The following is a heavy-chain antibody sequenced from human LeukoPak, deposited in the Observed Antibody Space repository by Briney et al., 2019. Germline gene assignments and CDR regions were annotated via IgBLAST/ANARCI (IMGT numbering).Heavy chain of an antibody. CDR2: IYYSGST. J-gene: IGHJ4*02. CDR3: ARWGYGWPSPYYFDY. Sequence: PSQTLSLTCIVSGGSISSGDYYWNWIRQPPGKGLEWIGYIYYSGSTYYNPSLKSRATISVDTSKNQFSLKLSSVTAADTALYYCARWGYGWPSPYYFDYWGQGTLVTVSS. V-gene: IGHV4-30-4*08. D-gene: IGHD5-18*01. CDR1: GGSISSGDYY.